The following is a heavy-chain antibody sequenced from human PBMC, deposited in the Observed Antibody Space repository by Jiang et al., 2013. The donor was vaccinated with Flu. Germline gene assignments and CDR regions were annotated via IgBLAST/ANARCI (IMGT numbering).Heavy chain of an antibody. D-gene: IGHD3-9*01. V-gene: IGHV1-18*04. CDR1: GYTFTSYG. CDR3: ARDYDILTGTPNWFDP. Sequence: SCKASGYTFTSYGISWVRQAPGQGLEWMGWISAYNGNTNYAQKLQGRVTMTTDTSTSTAYMELRSLRSDDTAVYYCARDYDILTGTPNWFDPWGQGTLVTVSS. CDR2: ISAYNGNT. J-gene: IGHJ5*02.